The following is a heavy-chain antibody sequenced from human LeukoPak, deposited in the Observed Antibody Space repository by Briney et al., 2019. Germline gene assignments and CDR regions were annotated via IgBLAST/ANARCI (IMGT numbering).Heavy chain of an antibody. CDR3: ARGGYYDSSGYDY. Sequence: GGSLRLSCAASGFTFSRYWMSWVRQAPGKGLEWVANIKEDGSAKYYVDSVKGRFTISRDNAKNSLYLQMNSLRAEDTAVYYCARGGYYDSSGYDYWGQGTLVTVSS. D-gene: IGHD3-22*01. V-gene: IGHV3-7*01. J-gene: IGHJ4*02. CDR2: IKEDGSAK. CDR1: GFTFSRYW.